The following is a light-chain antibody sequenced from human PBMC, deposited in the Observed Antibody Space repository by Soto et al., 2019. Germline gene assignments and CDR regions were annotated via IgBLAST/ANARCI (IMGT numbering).Light chain of an antibody. CDR3: QRYGSSLYT. CDR2: GAS. Sequence: EIVLTQSPGTLSLSPGERAILSCRASQSVGTNYLAWYQQKPGQAPRLLIYGASSRATGIPDRFSGSGSGTDFTLTISRLEPEDFAVYYCQRYGSSLYTFGQGTKLEIK. V-gene: IGKV3-20*01. CDR1: QSVGTNY. J-gene: IGKJ2*01.